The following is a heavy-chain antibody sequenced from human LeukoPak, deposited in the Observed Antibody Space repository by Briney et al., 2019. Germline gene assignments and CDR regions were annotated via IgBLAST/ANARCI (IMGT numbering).Heavy chain of an antibody. V-gene: IGHV3-21*01. D-gene: IGHD3-22*01. CDR3: ARVVNEKTNSGYYSDY. CDR2: ITSTSSDI. CDR1: EVTFSSHA. J-gene: IGHJ4*02. Sequence: PGGSLRLSCAASEVTFSSHAMIWVRQAPGKGLEWVSSITSTSSDIFYTDSVKGRFTISRDNAKSSLYLQTNSLRAEDTAVHYCARVVNEKTNSGYYSDYWGQGTLVTVSS.